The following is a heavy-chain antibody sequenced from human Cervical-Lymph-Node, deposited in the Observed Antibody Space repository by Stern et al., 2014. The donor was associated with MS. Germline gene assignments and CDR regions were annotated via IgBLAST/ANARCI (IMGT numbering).Heavy chain of an antibody. D-gene: IGHD4-17*01. Sequence: MQLVESGAGVKKPGSSVKVSCKASGGTFNSYAISWVRQAPGQGLEWMGEIVPTFGLANYAQKFQGRVTITADESTSTAYMELSSLRSDDTAVYYCAKLPQKVDYRDSYWGQGTLVTVSS. CDR2: IVPTFGLA. V-gene: IGHV1-69*01. J-gene: IGHJ4*02. CDR1: GGTFNSYA. CDR3: AKLPQKVDYRDSY.